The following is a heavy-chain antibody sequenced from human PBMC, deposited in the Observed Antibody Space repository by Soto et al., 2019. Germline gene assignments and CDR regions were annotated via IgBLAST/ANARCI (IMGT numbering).Heavy chain of an antibody. Sequence: GGSLRLSCAASGFTFSSYSMNWVRQAPGKGLEWVSSISSSSYIYYADSVKGRFTISRDNAKNSLYLQMNSLRAEDTAVYYCARKKLAYSSGWYEAFDIWGQGTMVTVSS. CDR2: ISSSSYI. D-gene: IGHD6-19*01. V-gene: IGHV3-21*01. CDR3: ARKKLAYSSGWYEAFDI. CDR1: GFTFSSYS. J-gene: IGHJ3*02.